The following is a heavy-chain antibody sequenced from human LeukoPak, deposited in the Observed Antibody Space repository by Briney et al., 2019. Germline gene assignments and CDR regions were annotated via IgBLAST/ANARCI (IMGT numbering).Heavy chain of an antibody. CDR3: ARAFLRGNYDSSGTAYYYYGMDV. CDR2: IIPIFGTA. Sequence: GASVKVSCKASGYTFTSYAISWVRQAPGQGLEWMGGIIPIFGTANYAQKFQGRVTITADESTSTAYMELSSLRSEDTAVYYCARAFLRGNYDSSGTAYYYYGMDVWGQGTTVTVSS. J-gene: IGHJ6*02. V-gene: IGHV1-69*13. CDR1: GYTFTSYA. D-gene: IGHD3-22*01.